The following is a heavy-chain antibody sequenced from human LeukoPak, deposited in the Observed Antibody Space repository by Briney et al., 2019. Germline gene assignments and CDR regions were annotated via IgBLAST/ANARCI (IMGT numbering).Heavy chain of an antibody. CDR3: ARADIVVVRGFDY. CDR2: IYYSGST. J-gene: IGHJ4*02. V-gene: IGHV4-30-4*08. D-gene: IGHD2-2*01. Sequence: PSETLSLTCTVSGGSISSGDYYWSWIRQTPGKGLEWIGYIYYSGSTYYNPSLKSRVTISVDTSKNQFSLKLSSVTAADTAVYYCARADIVVVRGFDYWGQGTLVTVSS. CDR1: GGSISSGDYY.